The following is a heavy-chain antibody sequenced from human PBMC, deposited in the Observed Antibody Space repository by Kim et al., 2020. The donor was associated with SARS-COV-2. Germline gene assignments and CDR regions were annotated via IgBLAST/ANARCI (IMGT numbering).Heavy chain of an antibody. D-gene: IGHD2-15*01. Sequence: GGSLRLSCAASGFTFSSYSMNWVRQAPGKGLEWVSSISSSSSYINYADSVKGRITISRDNAKNSLYLQMNSLRAEDTAVYYCARVVNGAGAQNPWGQGTLVTVSS. V-gene: IGHV3-21*01. CDR2: ISSSSSYI. CDR3: ARVVNGAGAQNP. J-gene: IGHJ5*02. CDR1: GFTFSSYS.